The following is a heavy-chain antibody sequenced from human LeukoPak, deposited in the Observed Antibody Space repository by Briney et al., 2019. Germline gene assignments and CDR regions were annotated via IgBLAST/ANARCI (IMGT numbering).Heavy chain of an antibody. CDR3: ARSFYDFWSGYADNWFDP. J-gene: IGHJ5*02. CDR1: GGSISSYY. V-gene: IGHV4-4*07. CDR2: IYTSGST. D-gene: IGHD3-3*01. Sequence: PSETLYLTCTVSGGSISSYYWSWIRQPAGKGLEWIGRIYTSGSTNYNPSLKSRVTMSVDTSKNQFSLKLSSVTAADTAVYYCARSFYDFWSGYADNWFDPWGQGTLVTVSS.